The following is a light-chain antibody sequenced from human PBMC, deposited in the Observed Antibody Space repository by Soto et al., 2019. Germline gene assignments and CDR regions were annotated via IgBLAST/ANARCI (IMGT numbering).Light chain of an antibody. V-gene: IGKV1-5*01. CDR1: QSISSW. CDR3: QQYNNWPRT. J-gene: IGKJ1*01. CDR2: AAS. Sequence: DMQMTQSPSTLSASVGDRVTITFRASQSISSWLAWYQQKPGKAPKLLIYAASTLQSGVPSRFSGSGSGTDFTLAISSLQSEDFAVYYCQQYNNWPRTFGQGTKVDIK.